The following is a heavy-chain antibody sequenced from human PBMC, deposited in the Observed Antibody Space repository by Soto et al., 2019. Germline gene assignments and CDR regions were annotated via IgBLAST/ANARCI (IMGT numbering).Heavy chain of an antibody. CDR2: ISSSGSTI. CDR3: ARDQLGGIEMATIRVAFDI. J-gene: IGHJ3*02. Sequence: EVQLVESGGGLVQPGGSLRLSCAASGFTFSSYEMNWVRQAPGKGLEWVSYISSSGSTIYYADSVKGRFTISRDNAKNSLYLQMNSLRAEDTAVYYCARDQLGGIEMATIRVAFDIWGQGTMVTVSS. V-gene: IGHV3-48*03. CDR1: GFTFSSYE. D-gene: IGHD5-12*01.